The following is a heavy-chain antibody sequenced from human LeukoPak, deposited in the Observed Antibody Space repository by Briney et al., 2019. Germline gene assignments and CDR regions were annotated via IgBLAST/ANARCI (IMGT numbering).Heavy chain of an antibody. CDR2: ISGSGNRT. CDR3: AKLLVLVSANRYYFDY. CDR1: GLTFRGSA. J-gene: IGHJ4*02. Sequence: PGGSLRLSCAASGLTFRGSAISWVRQAPGKGLEWVSLISGSGNRTYYADSGKGRFTISRDNSKNTLYLQMNSLRAEDTAVYYCAKLLVLVSANRYYFDYWGQGTLVTVSS. V-gene: IGHV3-23*01. D-gene: IGHD2-15*01.